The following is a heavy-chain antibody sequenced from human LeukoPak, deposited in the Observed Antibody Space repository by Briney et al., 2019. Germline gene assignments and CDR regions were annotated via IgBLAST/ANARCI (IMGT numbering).Heavy chain of an antibody. D-gene: IGHD2-15*01. Sequence: SETLSLTCTVSGGSISSYYWSWLRQHPGKGLEWIGYIYYSGSTYYNPSLKSRVIISVETSKNQFSLKLSSVTAADTAVYYCARRYCSGSSCYFGSWGQGTLVTVSS. J-gene: IGHJ4*02. CDR1: GGSISSYY. CDR3: ARRYCSGSSCYFGS. CDR2: IYYSGST. V-gene: IGHV4-59*06.